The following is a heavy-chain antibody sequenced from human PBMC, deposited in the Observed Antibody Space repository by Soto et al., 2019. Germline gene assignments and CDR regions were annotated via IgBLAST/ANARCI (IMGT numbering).Heavy chain of an antibody. CDR1: GYSLNELC. CDR3: ARARGYSYGYKDY. V-gene: IGHV1-24*01. CDR2: FDPEEGKM. Sequence: ASVKVSCKVSGYSLNELCMHWVRQPPGKGLEWIGGFDPEEGKMIYAQNFQGRVTMTEDTSTDTAYMELNSLTSEDTAVYYCARARGYSYGYKDYWGQGTLVTVAS. J-gene: IGHJ4*02. D-gene: IGHD5-18*01.